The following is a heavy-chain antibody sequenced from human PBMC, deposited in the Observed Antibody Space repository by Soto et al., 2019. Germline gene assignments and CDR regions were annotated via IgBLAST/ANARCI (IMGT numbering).Heavy chain of an antibody. Sequence: TLSLTCTVSGGSISNFYWSWIRQPPGKGLEWIGYIYYSGTTSYNPSLNSRVTISVDTSKNQFSLKLNSVTAADTAVYYCARESYYGSGATVVGYWGLGTLVTVSS. V-gene: IGHV4-59*01. CDR3: ARESYYGSGATVVGY. CDR2: IYYSGTT. D-gene: IGHD3-10*01. J-gene: IGHJ4*02. CDR1: GGSISNFY.